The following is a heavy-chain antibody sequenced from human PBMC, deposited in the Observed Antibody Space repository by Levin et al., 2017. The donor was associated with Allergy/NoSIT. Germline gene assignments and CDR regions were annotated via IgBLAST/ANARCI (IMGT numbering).Heavy chain of an antibody. Sequence: SQTLSLTCTVSGGSIRGSYWSWIRQPPGKGLEWIGYIYYSGSTKYNPSLKSRVTISVDTSKNQFSLKLSSVTAADTAVYYCARDRTITTTGETYYYGMDVWGQGTTVTVSS. D-gene: IGHD7-27*01. V-gene: IGHV4-59*01. CDR3: ARDRTITTTGETYYYGMDV. CDR2: IYYSGST. CDR1: GGSIRGSY. J-gene: IGHJ6*02.